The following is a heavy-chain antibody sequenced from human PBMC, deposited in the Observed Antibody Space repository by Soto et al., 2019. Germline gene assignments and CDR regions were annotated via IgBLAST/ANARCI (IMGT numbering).Heavy chain of an antibody. Sequence: ASVKVSCKDSGYTFTSYGISWVRQAPGQGLEWMGWISAYNGDTNYAQNLQGRVTMTTDTSTRTAYMELRSLRSDDTAVYYCARWGSTVPTTGHAFDIWGEGTMVTVSS. CDR1: GYTFTSYG. CDR2: ISAYNGDT. D-gene: IGHD4-17*01. CDR3: ARWGSTVPTTGHAFDI. V-gene: IGHV1-18*01. J-gene: IGHJ3*02.